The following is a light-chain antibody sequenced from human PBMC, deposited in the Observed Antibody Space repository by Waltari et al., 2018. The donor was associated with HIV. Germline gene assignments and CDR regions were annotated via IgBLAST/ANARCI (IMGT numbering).Light chain of an antibody. J-gene: IGKJ4*01. CDR1: QRVSSN. Sequence: ELVMTQSEATLLFSPGESATLSCTARQRVSSNFAWYQQKPDHAPRLLIYAASTRATSIPARFSGSASGTVFTLTISSLPSEDFAVYYCQQYNNWPLTFGGGTKVEIK. CDR2: AAS. CDR3: QQYNNWPLT. V-gene: IGKV3-15*01.